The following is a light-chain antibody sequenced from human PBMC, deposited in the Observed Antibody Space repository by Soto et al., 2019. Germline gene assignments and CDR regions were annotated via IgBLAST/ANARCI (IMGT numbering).Light chain of an antibody. CDR1: NSDVGAYDY. V-gene: IGLV2-11*01. J-gene: IGLJ2*01. CDR3: CSFAGQYSLGR. CDR2: DVN. Sequence: QSALTQPRSVSGSPGQSVTISCTGTNSDVGAYDYVSWYQQHPGKAPKFLIYDVNKRPSGVPDRFSGSNSVNTAALTISGLQADDEADYYCCSFAGQYSLGRVGGGTKLTVL.